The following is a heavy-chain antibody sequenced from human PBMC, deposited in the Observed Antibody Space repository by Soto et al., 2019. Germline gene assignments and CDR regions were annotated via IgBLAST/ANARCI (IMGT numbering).Heavy chain of an antibody. CDR3: ARGGVLTPNFDY. D-gene: IGHD7-27*01. V-gene: IGHV4-59*01. Sequence: SETLSLTCTVSGGSISSYYWSWIRQPPGKGLEWIGYIHSSGNSNYNPSLKSRVTASADTAKNQFSLKVKSVTAADTAVYYCARGGVLTPNFDYWGQGTLVTVSS. CDR1: GGSISSYY. CDR2: IHSSGNS. J-gene: IGHJ4*02.